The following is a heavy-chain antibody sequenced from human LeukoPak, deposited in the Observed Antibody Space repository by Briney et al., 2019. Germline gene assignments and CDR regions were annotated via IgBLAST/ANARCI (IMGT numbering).Heavy chain of an antibody. V-gene: IGHV4-38-2*02. D-gene: IGHD1-1*01. CDR1: GYSISNGYF. CDR2: IFHTGST. CDR3: ARGRVSSSTWYSTYYYYFSMDV. J-gene: IGHJ6*03. Sequence: SETLSLTCRVSGYSISNGYFWGWIRQSPGKGLEWVGSIFHTGSTYYNPSLKSRLIISVDTSENQFSLNLTSVTAADTAVYFCARGRVSSSTWYSTYYYYFSMDVWGKGTTVTVSS.